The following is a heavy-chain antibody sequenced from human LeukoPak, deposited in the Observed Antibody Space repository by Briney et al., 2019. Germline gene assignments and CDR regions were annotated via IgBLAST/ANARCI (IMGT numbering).Heavy chain of an antibody. CDR2: ISHSGST. D-gene: IGHD1-1*01. CDR3: ARGLEGMRPWIRYYFGMDV. CDR1: GGSGSFSGYY. V-gene: IGHV4-34*01. J-gene: IGHJ6*02. Sequence: SETLSLTCAVYGGSGSFSGYYWSWIRQPPGEGLEWIGDISHSGSTNSNPSLKSRVSISLDTSKNQFSLSLTPLTAADTAVYYCARGLEGMRPWIRYYFGMDVWGQGTTVTVAS.